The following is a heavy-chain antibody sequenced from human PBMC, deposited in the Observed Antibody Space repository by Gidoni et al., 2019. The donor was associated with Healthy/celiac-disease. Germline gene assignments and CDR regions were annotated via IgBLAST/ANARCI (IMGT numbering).Heavy chain of an antibody. CDR1: GYTFTRYY. D-gene: IGHD2-2*01. CDR2: INPNSGGT. Sequence: QVQLVQSGAEVKKPGASVKVSCKASGYTFTRYYMHWVRQAPGQGLEWMGWINPNSGGTNYAQKFQGRVTMTRDTSISTAYMELSRLRSDDTAVYYCARLIVVVPAARSWWFDPWGQGTLVTVSS. J-gene: IGHJ5*02. CDR3: ARLIVVVPAARSWWFDP. V-gene: IGHV1-2*02.